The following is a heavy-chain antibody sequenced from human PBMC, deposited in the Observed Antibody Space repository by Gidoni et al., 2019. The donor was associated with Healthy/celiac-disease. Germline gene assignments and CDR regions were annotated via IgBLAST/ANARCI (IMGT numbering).Heavy chain of an antibody. V-gene: IGHV3-66*02. CDR2: IYSGGST. CDR1: GFTVSSNY. J-gene: IGHJ5*02. CDR3: AITYYDILTDNWFDP. Sequence: EVQLVASGGGLVQPGGSMRLSCAASGFTVSSNYMSWVRQPPGKGLEWVSVIYSGGSTYYADSVKGRFIISRDNSKNTLYLQMNSLRAEDTAVYYCAITYYDILTDNWFDPWGQGTLVTVSS. D-gene: IGHD3-9*01.